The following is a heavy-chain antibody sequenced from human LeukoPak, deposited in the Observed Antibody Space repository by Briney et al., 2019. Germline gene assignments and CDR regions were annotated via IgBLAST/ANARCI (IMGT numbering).Heavy chain of an antibody. CDR1: GFTFDDYG. Sequence: GGSLRLSCAASGFTFDDYGMSWVRQAPGKGLEWVSGINRNGGSTGYADSVKGRFTISRDNAKNSLYLQMNSLRAEDTALYYCARLVGATTDSFFDYWGQGTLVTVSS. CDR3: ARLVGATTDSFFDY. D-gene: IGHD1-26*01. J-gene: IGHJ4*02. V-gene: IGHV3-20*04. CDR2: INRNGGST.